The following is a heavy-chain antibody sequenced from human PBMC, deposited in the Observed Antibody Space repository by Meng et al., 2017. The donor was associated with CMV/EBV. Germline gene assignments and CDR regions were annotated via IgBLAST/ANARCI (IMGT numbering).Heavy chain of an antibody. J-gene: IGHJ4*02. V-gene: IGHV3-43*02. D-gene: IGHD5-12*01. CDR3: AKDIGATIGRGAIDY. CDR1: GFTFNDYG. CDR2: ISWDGGST. Sequence: GESLKISCAASGFTFNDYGMSWVRQAPGKGLEWVSLISWDGGSTYYADSVKGRFTISRDNSKNSLYLQMNSLRTEDTALYYCAKDIGATIGRGAIDYWGQGTLVTVSS.